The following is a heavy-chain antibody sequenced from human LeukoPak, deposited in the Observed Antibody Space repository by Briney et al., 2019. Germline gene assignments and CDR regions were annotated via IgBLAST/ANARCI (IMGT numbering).Heavy chain of an antibody. CDR3: ARGGYGSIDY. CDR2: VNSDGSST. V-gene: IGHV3-74*01. CDR1: GFTFSSFW. J-gene: IGHJ4*02. D-gene: IGHD4-17*01. Sequence: GGSLRLSCAASGFTFSSFWMHWVRQAPGKGLVWVSYVNSDGSSTTYADPVKGRFTISRDNAKNTLYLQMNSLRAEDTAVYYCARGGYGSIDYWGQGTLVTVSS.